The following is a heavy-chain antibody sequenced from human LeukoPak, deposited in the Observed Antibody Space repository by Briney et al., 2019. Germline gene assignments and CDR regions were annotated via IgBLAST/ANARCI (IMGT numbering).Heavy chain of an antibody. J-gene: IGHJ5*02. D-gene: IGHD6-13*01. CDR2: IYTSGST. V-gene: IGHV4-4*07. CDR3: ARGGSSWYSDWFDP. CDR1: GGSISSYY. Sequence: PSETLSLTCTVSGGSISSYYWSWIRQPAGKGLEWIGRIYTSGSTNYNPSLKSRVTMSVDTSKNQFSLKLSSVTAADTAVYYCARGGSSWYSDWFDPWGQGTLVTVSS.